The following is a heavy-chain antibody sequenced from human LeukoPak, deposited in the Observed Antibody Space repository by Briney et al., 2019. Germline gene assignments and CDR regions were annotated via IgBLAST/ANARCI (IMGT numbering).Heavy chain of an antibody. D-gene: IGHD5-18*01. CDR2: ISSSGTTI. CDR1: GFTFSSYE. CDR3: ARGRYGLNYYFDY. Sequence: GGSLRLSCAASGFTFSSYEMNWVRQAPGKGLEWISYISSSGTTIYDADSVKGRFTISRDNAKNSLYLQMNSLRAEDTAVSYCARGRYGLNYYFDYWGQGTLVTVSS. V-gene: IGHV3-48*03. J-gene: IGHJ4*02.